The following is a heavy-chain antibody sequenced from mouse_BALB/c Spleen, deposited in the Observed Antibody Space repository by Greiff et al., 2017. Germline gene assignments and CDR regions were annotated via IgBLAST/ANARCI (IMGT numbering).Heavy chain of an antibody. CDR1: GFNIKDTY. D-gene: IGHD1-1*01. CDR2: IDPANGNT. Sequence: EVKLQESGAELVKPGASVKLSCTASGFNIKDTYMHWVKQRPEQGLEWIGRIDPANGNTKYDPKFQGKATITADTSSNTAYLQLSSLTSEDTAVYYCASLYGSSHYYAMDYWGQGTSVTVSS. J-gene: IGHJ4*01. V-gene: IGHV14-3*02. CDR3: ASLYGSSHYYAMDY.